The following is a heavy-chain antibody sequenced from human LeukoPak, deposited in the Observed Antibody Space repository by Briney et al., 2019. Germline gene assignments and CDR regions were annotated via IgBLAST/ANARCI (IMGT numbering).Heavy chain of an antibody. J-gene: IGHJ4*02. CDR1: GGSISSYY. CDR3: ASGYSYGYAYYFDY. V-gene: IGHV4-34*01. Sequence: KSSETLSLTCTVSGGSISSYYWSWFRQPPGKGLEWIGEINHSGSTNYNPSLKSRVTISVDTSKNQFSLKLSSVTAADTAVYYCASGYSYGYAYYFDYWGQGTLVTVSS. D-gene: IGHD5-18*01. CDR2: INHSGST.